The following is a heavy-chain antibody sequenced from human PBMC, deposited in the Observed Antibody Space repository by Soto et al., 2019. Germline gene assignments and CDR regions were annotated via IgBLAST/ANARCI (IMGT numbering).Heavy chain of an antibody. CDR1: GGSLSGHY. V-gene: IGHV4-34*01. CDR2: FNHSGDT. D-gene: IGHD1-26*01. J-gene: IGHJ4*02. Sequence: PSETLSLTCAVYGGSLSGHYWSWIRQPPGKALEWIGEFNHSGDTNYNPSLKSRVTISVDTSKNQLFLNLSSVTAADTAMYYCARHHVRGRAIAGAAEFWGQGTLVTVSS. CDR3: ARHHVRGRAIAGAAEF.